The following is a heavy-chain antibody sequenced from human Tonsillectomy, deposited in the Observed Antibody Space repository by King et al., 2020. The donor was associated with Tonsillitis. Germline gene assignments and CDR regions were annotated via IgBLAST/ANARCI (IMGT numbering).Heavy chain of an antibody. CDR2: IWPDDSDT. J-gene: IGHJ4*02. V-gene: IGHV5-51*01. CDR3: ARLSIHLWEDY. Sequence: QLVQSGAEVKKPGESLKISCKASGYSFTNYWIAWVRQMPGKGLEWMGIIWPDDSDTRYSPSFQGLVTISADKSISTAYLQWRSLKASDSAIYYCARLSIHLWEDYWGQGTLVTVSS. D-gene: IGHD5-18*01. CDR1: GYSFTNYW.